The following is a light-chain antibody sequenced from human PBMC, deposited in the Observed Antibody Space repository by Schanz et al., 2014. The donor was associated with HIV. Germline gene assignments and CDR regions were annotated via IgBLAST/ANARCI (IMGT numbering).Light chain of an antibody. CDR1: QGISNH. CDR2: AAS. CDR3: LQYDDESYT. J-gene: IGKJ2*01. Sequence: IQLTQSPSSLSASVGDRVTITCRASQGISNHLAWYQQKPGKAPKLLIYAASSLQSGVPSTFSGSGSGTEFTLTISSLQPDDFATYYCLQYDDESYTFGQGTKLEIK. V-gene: IGKV1-9*01.